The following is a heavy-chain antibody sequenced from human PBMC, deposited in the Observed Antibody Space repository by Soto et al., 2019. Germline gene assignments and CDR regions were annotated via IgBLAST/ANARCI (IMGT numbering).Heavy chain of an antibody. J-gene: IGHJ4*02. V-gene: IGHV4-34*01. D-gene: IGHD3-9*01. Sequence: KPSETLSLTCAVYGGSFSGYYWSWIRQPPGKGLEWIGEINHSGSTNYNPSLKSRVTISVDTSKNQFSPNLKSVTAADTATYYCARVQYHDILTASSPRRSIDYWGQGALVTVSS. CDR1: GGSFSGYY. CDR2: INHSGST. CDR3: ARVQYHDILTASSPRRSIDY.